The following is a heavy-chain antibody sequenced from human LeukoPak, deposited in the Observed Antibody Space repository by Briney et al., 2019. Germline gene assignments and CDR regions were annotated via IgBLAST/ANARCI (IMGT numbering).Heavy chain of an antibody. Sequence: PGGSLRLSCAAPGFTLSNWWMTWVRQAPGKGLEWVAVISYDGSNKYYADSVKGRFTISRDNSKNTLYLQMNSLRAEDTAVYYCARSFRSSSGYLCAYWGQGTLVTVSS. V-gene: IGHV3-30-3*01. J-gene: IGHJ4*02. CDR1: GFTLSNWW. CDR2: ISYDGSNK. CDR3: ARSFRSSSGYLCAY. D-gene: IGHD3-22*01.